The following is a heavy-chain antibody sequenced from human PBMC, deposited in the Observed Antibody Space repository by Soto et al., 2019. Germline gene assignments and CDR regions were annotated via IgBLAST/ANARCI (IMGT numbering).Heavy chain of an antibody. V-gene: IGHV4-39*01. Sequence: QLQLQESGPGLVKPSETLSLTCTVSGGSISSSSYYWGWIRQPSGKGLEWIGSIYYRGSTYYNPSLKSRVTISVDTSKNQFSLKLSSVTAADTAVYYCASSYGDYVSYWGQGTLVTVSS. J-gene: IGHJ4*02. D-gene: IGHD4-17*01. CDR3: ASSYGDYVSY. CDR1: GGSISSSSYY. CDR2: IYYRGST.